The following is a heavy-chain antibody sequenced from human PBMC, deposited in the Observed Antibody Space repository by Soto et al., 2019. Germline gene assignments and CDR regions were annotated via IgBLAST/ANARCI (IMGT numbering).Heavy chain of an antibody. Sequence: PSETLSITCAVSGYYISSIYYWGWIRQPPGKGLEWIGSFYHSGSTYYNPSLKSRVTISVDTSKNQFSLKLSSVTAADTAVYYCARYSGYDGGFYYYGMDVWGQGTTVTVSS. J-gene: IGHJ6*02. D-gene: IGHD5-12*01. CDR2: FYHSGST. CDR1: GYYISSIYY. CDR3: ARYSGYDGGFYYYGMDV. V-gene: IGHV4-38-2*01.